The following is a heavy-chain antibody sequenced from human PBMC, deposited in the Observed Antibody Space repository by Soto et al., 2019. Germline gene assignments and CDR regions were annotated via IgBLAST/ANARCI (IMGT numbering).Heavy chain of an antibody. V-gene: IGHV3-30*18. CDR2: ISYDGSNK. CDR3: AKGPLRYCSGGSCIAFDI. J-gene: IGHJ3*02. Sequence: PGGSLRLSCAASGFTFSSYGMHWVRQAPGKGLEWVAVISYDGSNKYYADSVKGRFTISRDNSKNTLYLQMNSLRAEDTAVYYCAKGPLRYCSGGSCIAFDIWGQGTMVTVSS. CDR1: GFTFSSYG. D-gene: IGHD2-15*01.